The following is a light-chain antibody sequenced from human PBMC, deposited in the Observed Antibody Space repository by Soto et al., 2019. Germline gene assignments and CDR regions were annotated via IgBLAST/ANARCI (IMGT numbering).Light chain of an antibody. Sequence: QSALTQPPSASGSPGQSVAISCTGTSSDVGGYNYVSWYQQHPVKAPKLMIYEVNKRPSVVPDRFSGSKSGNTASLTVSGLQAEDEAYYYCSSYAVSSNVFGTGTKLTVL. CDR3: SSYAVSSNV. CDR1: SSDVGGYNY. J-gene: IGLJ1*01. CDR2: EVN. V-gene: IGLV2-8*01.